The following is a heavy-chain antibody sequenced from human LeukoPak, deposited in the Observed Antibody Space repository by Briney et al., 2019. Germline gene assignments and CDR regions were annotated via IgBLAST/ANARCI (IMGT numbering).Heavy chain of an antibody. CDR2: ISPDGRST. V-gene: IGHV3-74*01. D-gene: IGHD3-22*01. CDR1: GFTYGNYL. J-gene: IGHJ4*02. CDR3: AKSPMIVLSPDY. Sequence: GGPLRLSCAASGFTYGNYLMHWVRQAPGKGLVWVSRISPDGRSTNYADFVKGRFTISRDNSENTLYLQMNNLRAEDTAVYYCAKSPMIVLSPDYWGQGTLVTVSS.